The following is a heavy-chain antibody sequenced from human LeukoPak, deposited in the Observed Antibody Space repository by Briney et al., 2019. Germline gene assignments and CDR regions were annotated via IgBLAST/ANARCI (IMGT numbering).Heavy chain of an antibody. V-gene: IGHV1-18*03. CDR3: ARGAKYSGTDYGRNKWFDP. CDR2: ISAYNGNT. CDR1: GYTFTSYG. D-gene: IGHD5-12*01. J-gene: IGHJ5*02. Sequence: GASVKVSCKASGYTFTSYGISWVRQAPGQGLEWMGWISAYNGNTNYAQKLQGRVTMTTDTSASTAYMELSSLRSEDMAVYYCARGAKYSGTDYGRNKWFDPWGQGTLVTVSS.